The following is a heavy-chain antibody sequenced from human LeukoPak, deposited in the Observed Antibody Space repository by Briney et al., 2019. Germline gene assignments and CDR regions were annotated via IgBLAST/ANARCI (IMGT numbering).Heavy chain of an antibody. CDR2: FHPGDFDT. V-gene: IGHV5-51*01. CDR3: ARGSRSSMQFFDF. CDR1: GYTFTAYW. Sequence: GESLKISCKGSGYTFTAYWIGWVRQMPGKGLEWMGIFHPGDFDTRYSPSFQGQVTVSADESISTAYLQWSSLQASDTAIYYCARGSRSSMQFFDFWGQGTLVTVSS. J-gene: IGHJ4*02. D-gene: IGHD2/OR15-2a*01.